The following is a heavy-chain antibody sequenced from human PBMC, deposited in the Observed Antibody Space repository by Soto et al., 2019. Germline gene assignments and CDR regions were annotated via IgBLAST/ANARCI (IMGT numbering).Heavy chain of an antibody. CDR3: ARSLGPSRHFFDH. Sequence: EVQLLDSGGDLVQPGGSLRLSCAASGFTFRNYAMSWVRQAPGKGLEWVSTLRDTTYYADSVRGRFTISRDTSESTLYLQMNSLGVEDTAVYYCARSLGPSRHFFDHWGQGTLVTVSS. CDR2: LRDTT. CDR1: GFTFRNYA. V-gene: IGHV3-23*01. D-gene: IGHD3-16*01. J-gene: IGHJ4*02.